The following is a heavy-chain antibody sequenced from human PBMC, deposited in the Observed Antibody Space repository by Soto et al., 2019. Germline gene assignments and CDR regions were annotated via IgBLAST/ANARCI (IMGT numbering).Heavy chain of an antibody. D-gene: IGHD3-9*01. CDR2: INADNGNT. CDR1: GYTFTRYA. Sequence: QVQLVQSGAEVKKPGASVKVSCKASGYTFTRYAMHWVRQAPGQRLEWMGWINADNGNTKYSQKFQGRVTITRDTSASTAYMELSSLRSEDTAVXXXXRXXXXXXRYFDWTNWFDPWGQGTLVTVSS. J-gene: IGHJ5*02. CDR3: XRXXXXXXRYFDWTNWFDP. V-gene: IGHV1-3*01.